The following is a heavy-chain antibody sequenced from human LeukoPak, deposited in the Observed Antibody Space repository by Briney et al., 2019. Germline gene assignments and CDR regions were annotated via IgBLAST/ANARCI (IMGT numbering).Heavy chain of an antibody. CDR1: GFTFSNYA. J-gene: IGHJ4*02. CDR3: ASHILTGYFPFDY. Sequence: PGGSLRLSCAASGFTFSNYAMSWVRQAPGKGLEWVSAISGSGGSTYYADSVKGRFTISRDNSKNTLYLQMNSLRAEDTAVYYCASHILTGYFPFDYWGQGTLVTVSS. D-gene: IGHD3-9*01. V-gene: IGHV3-23*01. CDR2: ISGSGGST.